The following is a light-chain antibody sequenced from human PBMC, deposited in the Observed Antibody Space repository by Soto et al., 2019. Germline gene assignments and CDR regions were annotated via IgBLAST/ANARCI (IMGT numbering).Light chain of an antibody. Sequence: EIVLTQSPGTLSLSPGDRATLSCRASQIISSAYLAWYQQRPGQAPRLLIYASSSRPTGIPDRFSGSGSGTDFTLTSSRREPEDFAGYYWQLCGSSLPWTFGQGTKVEMK. CDR2: ASS. CDR1: QIISSAY. V-gene: IGKV3-20*01. J-gene: IGKJ1*01. CDR3: QLCGSSLPWT.